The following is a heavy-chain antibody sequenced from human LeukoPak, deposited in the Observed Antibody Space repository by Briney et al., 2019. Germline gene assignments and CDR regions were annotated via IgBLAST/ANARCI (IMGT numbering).Heavy chain of an antibody. CDR2: ISSSGRTI. V-gene: IGHV3-48*04. CDR1: GFAFNTYS. CDR3: ARVSPRRGYSVIDY. D-gene: IGHD5/OR15-5a*01. Sequence: GGSLRLSCAASGFAFNTYSMNWVRQAPGKGLEWVSYISSSGRTIDYADSVKGRFTISRDNAKNSLYLQMNSLRAEDTGVYYCARVSPRRGYSVIDYWGQGTLVTVSS. J-gene: IGHJ4*02.